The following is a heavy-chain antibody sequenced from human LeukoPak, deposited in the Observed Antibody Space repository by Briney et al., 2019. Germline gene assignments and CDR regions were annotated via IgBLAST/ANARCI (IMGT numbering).Heavy chain of an antibody. Sequence: SETLSLTCNVSGGSIGGHTFYWDWVRQPPGKGLEWIATIYYNGNTFYNPSLKSRVAISIDMSKSQFSLHLSSVTAADTAIYYCARLTALAGHRGAFDIWGPGTMVTVSS. CDR1: GGSIGGHTFY. CDR2: IYYNGNT. CDR3: ARLTALAGHRGAFDI. V-gene: IGHV4-39*01. D-gene: IGHD6-19*01. J-gene: IGHJ3*02.